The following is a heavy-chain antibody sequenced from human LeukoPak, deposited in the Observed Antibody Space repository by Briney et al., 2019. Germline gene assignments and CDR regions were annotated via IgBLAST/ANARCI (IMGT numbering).Heavy chain of an antibody. Sequence: PSETLSLTCTVSGGSIISYYWSWIRQPPGKGLQWIGNIYSTGSTNYNPSLKSRVTISVDTSKNQFSLKVNSVTAAETAVYYCARQGTYNSGWNDYWGQGTLVTVSS. CDR3: ARQGTYNSGWNDY. D-gene: IGHD6-19*01. CDR2: IYSTGST. CDR1: GGSIISYY. J-gene: IGHJ4*02. V-gene: IGHV4-59*08.